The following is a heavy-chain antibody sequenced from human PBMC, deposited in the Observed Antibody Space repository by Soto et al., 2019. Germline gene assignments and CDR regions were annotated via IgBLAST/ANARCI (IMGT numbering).Heavy chain of an antibody. D-gene: IGHD5-18*01. J-gene: IGHJ4*02. Sequence: QVQLQESGPGLVKPSETLSLTCTVSGASISSSYWSWIRQHPGKGLEWIGYIYNSASTTYNPSLKSRVTISVDTSKNQFSLKLSSVTAADTAVYYCARRYSYGHFDYWGQGTLVTVSS. CDR2: IYNSAST. V-gene: IGHV4-59*08. CDR1: GASISSSY. CDR3: ARRYSYGHFDY.